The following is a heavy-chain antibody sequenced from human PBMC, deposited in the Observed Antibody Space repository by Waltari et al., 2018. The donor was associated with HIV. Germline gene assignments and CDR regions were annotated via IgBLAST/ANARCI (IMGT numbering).Heavy chain of an antibody. CDR1: GFTFTSSA. D-gene: IGHD6-19*01. V-gene: IGHV1-58*02. Sequence: QMQLVQSGPEVKKPGTSVKVSCKASGFTFTSSAMQWVRQARGQRLEWIGWIVVGSGNTNYAQKFQERVTITRDMSTSTAYMELSSLRSEDTAVYYCAAALIAVAGTNYYGMDVWGQGTTVTVSS. CDR2: IVVGSGNT. CDR3: AAALIAVAGTNYYGMDV. J-gene: IGHJ6*02.